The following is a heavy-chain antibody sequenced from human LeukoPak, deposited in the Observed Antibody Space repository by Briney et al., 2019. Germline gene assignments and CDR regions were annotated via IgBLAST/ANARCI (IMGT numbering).Heavy chain of an antibody. CDR2: IYYSGST. V-gene: IGHV4-39*01. J-gene: IGHJ3*02. D-gene: IGHD4/OR15-4a*01. CDR1: GGSISSSSYY. CDR3: ARVRDEDAFDI. Sequence: PSETLSLTCTVSGGSISSSSYYWGWIRQPPGKGLEWIGSIYYSGSTYYTPSLKSRLTISVDTSKNQFSLKLSSVTAADTAVYYCARVRDEDAFDIWGQGTMVTVSS.